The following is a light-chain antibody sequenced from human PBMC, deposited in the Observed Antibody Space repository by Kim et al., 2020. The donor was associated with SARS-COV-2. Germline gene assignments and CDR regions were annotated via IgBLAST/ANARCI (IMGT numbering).Light chain of an antibody. V-gene: IGLV1-51*01. J-gene: IGLJ2*01. Sequence: GQKVTISCSGSSSNIGKNYVSWYPQLPRTAPKLVIYDTNKRSSGIPDRFSGSKSGTTATLDITGLQTGDEADYYCGTFDTSLFVVVFGGGTQLTVL. CDR3: GTFDTSLFVVV. CDR2: DTN. CDR1: SSNIGKNY.